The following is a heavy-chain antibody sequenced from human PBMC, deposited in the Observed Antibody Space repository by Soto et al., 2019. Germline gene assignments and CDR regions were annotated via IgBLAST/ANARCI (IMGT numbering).Heavy chain of an antibody. D-gene: IGHD1-26*01. V-gene: IGHV1-69*01. CDR2: IIPLFGAP. J-gene: IGHJ4*02. Sequence: QVQLMQSGAEVKKPGSSVKVSCKVSGGTLGSYHITWVRQGPGQGLEWMGGIIPLFGAPHYAQMFQGRVTITADASTSTVHVEVSSLRSEDTAVYYCAVVEATRDFDYWGQGTLVTVSS. CDR3: AVVEATRDFDY. CDR1: GGTLGSYH.